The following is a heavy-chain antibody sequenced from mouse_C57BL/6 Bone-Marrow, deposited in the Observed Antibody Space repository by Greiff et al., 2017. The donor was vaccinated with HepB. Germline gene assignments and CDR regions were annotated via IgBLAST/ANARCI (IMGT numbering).Heavy chain of an antibody. D-gene: IGHD3-1*01. J-gene: IGHJ2*01. CDR1: GYSITSGYY. Sequence: EVQLQQSGPGLVKPSQSLSLTCSVTGYSITSGYYWNWIRQFPGNKLEWMGYISYDGSNNYNPSLKNRISITRDTSKNQFFLKLNSVTTEDTATYYCASDYVGNYFDYWGQGTTLTVSS. V-gene: IGHV3-6*01. CDR2: ISYDGSN. CDR3: ASDYVGNYFDY.